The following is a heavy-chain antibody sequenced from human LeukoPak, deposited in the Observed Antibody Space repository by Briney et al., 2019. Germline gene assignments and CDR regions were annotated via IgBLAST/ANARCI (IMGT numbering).Heavy chain of an antibody. Sequence: ASVKVSCKASGGTFSSYAISWVRQAPGQGLEWMGRIIPIFGIANYAQKFQGRVTITADKSTSTAYMELSSLRSEDTAAYYCARGTGEAYYFDYWGQGTLVTVSS. D-gene: IGHD7-27*01. CDR2: IIPIFGIA. V-gene: IGHV1-69*04. CDR3: ARGTGEAYYFDY. J-gene: IGHJ4*02. CDR1: GGTFSSYA.